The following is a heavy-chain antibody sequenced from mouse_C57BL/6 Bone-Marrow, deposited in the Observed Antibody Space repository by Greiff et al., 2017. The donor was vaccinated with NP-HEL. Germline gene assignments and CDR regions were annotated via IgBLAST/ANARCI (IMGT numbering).Heavy chain of an antibody. J-gene: IGHJ3*01. CDR1: GYTFTSYW. Sequence: VQLQQPGAELVMPGASVKLSCKASGYTFTSYWMHWVKQRPGQGLEWIGEIDPSDSYTNYNQKFKGKSTLTVDKSSSTAYMQLSSLTSEDSAVYYCAIYYKGFAYWGQGTLVTVSA. CDR3: AIYYKGFAY. V-gene: IGHV1-69*01. CDR2: IDPSDSYT. D-gene: IGHD2-12*01.